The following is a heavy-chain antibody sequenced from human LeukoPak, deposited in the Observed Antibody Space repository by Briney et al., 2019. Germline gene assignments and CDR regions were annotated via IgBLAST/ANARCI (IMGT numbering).Heavy chain of an antibody. CDR3: ARGPPRGTAAGPDF. Sequence: GASVKVSCKASGYTFTDYYMHWVRQAPGQGLEWMGWINPSSGGTNYAQKFQGRVTVTRDTSISTAFMDLSSLRSDDTAVFYCARGPPRGTAAGPDFWGQGTLVTVSS. D-gene: IGHD6-13*01. CDR2: INPSSGGT. J-gene: IGHJ4*02. CDR1: GYTFTDYY. V-gene: IGHV1-2*02.